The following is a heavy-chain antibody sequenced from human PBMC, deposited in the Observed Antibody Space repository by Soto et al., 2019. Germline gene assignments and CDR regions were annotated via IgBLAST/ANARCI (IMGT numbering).Heavy chain of an antibody. D-gene: IGHD4-17*01. Sequence: ESGGCLVQPGGSLRLSCAASGFTFSNFWMTWVRQPPGKGLEWVANIRYDGSERYHVDSVKGRFTISRDNAKNSLYLQMNSLRVEDTAMYYCARGHYGDGLGWGQGTLVTVSS. CDR2: IRYDGSER. CDR1: GFTFSNFW. V-gene: IGHV3-7*04. J-gene: IGHJ4*02. CDR3: ARGHYGDGLG.